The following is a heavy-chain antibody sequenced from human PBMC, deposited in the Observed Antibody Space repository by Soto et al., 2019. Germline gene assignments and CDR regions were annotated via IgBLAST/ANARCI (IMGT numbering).Heavy chain of an antibody. V-gene: IGHV1-69*13. CDR1: GGTFSSYA. J-gene: IGHJ4*02. D-gene: IGHD2-15*01. Sequence: ASVKVSCKASGGTFSSYAIGWVRQAPGQGLEWMGGIIPIFGTANYAQKFQGRVTITADESTSTAYMELSSLRSEDTAVYYCASRYCSGGSCYGQWYDWGQGTLVTVSS. CDR2: IIPIFGTA. CDR3: ASRYCSGGSCYGQWYD.